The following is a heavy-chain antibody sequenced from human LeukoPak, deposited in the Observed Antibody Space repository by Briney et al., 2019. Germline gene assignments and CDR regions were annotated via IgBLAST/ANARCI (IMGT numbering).Heavy chain of an antibody. D-gene: IGHD3-9*01. CDR2: INSDGSST. CDR3: AREVVGYDNLTGYLNWFDP. Sequence: GGSPRLSCAASGFTFSSYWMHWVRQAPGKGLVWVSRINSDGSSTSYADSVKGRFTISRDNAKNTLYPQMNSLRAEDAAVYYCAREVVGYDNLTGYLNWFDPWGQGTLVTVSS. V-gene: IGHV3-74*01. CDR1: GFTFSSYW. J-gene: IGHJ5*02.